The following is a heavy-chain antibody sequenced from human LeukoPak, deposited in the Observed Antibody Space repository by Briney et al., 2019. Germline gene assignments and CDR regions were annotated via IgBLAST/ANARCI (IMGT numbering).Heavy chain of an antibody. V-gene: IGHV1-69*06. CDR1: GGTFISYA. CDR2: IIPIFGTA. CDR3: ARKVPLGYCSGGSCQGWFDP. J-gene: IGHJ5*02. D-gene: IGHD2-15*01. Sequence: ASVKVSCKASGGTFISYAISWVRQAPGQGLEWMGRIIPIFGTANYAQKFQGRVTITADKSTSTAYMELSSLRSEDTAVYYCARKVPLGYCSGGSCQGWFDPWGQGTLVTVSS.